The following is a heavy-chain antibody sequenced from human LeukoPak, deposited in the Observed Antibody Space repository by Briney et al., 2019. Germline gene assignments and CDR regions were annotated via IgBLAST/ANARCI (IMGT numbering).Heavy chain of an antibody. Sequence: SETLSLTCTVSGGSISSYYLNWIRQPAGKGLGWIGRIFTSGTTNYNPSLKSRVTMTVDTSKNQFSLRLSSVTAADTAVYYCAQGTPGSSNWYWGQGTLVTVSS. J-gene: IGHJ4*02. D-gene: IGHD6-13*01. CDR1: GGSISSYY. CDR2: IFTSGTT. V-gene: IGHV4-4*07. CDR3: AQGTPGSSNWY.